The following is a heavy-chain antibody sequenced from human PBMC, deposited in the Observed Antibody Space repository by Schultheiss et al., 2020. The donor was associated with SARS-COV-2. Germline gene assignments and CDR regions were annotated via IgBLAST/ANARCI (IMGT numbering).Heavy chain of an antibody. Sequence: SETLSLTCTVSGGSISSGGYYWSWIRQHPGKGLEWIGYIYYSGSTYYNPSLKSRVTISVDTSKNQFSLKLSSVTAADTAVYYCASIAVAGPAGPRLQDWGQGTLVTVSS. CDR2: IYYSGST. CDR3: ASIAVAGPAGPRLQD. V-gene: IGHV4-39*01. J-gene: IGHJ1*01. CDR1: GGSISSGGYY. D-gene: IGHD6-19*01.